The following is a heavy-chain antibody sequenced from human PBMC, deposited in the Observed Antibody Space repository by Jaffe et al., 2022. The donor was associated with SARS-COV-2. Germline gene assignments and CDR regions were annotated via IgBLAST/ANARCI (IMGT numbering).Heavy chain of an antibody. D-gene: IGHD2-15*01. Sequence: EVQLLESGGDLVQPGGSLRLSCAGSGFTFNNYIMSWVRQAPGKGLEWVAAISGSGGTTHYAESLRGRFTISRDNSKNTLYLQMSSLRAEDTAVYFCVRDDDRWSWDYWGQGTLVTVSS. CDR2: ISGSGGTT. CDR3: VRDDDRWSWDY. J-gene: IGHJ4*02. V-gene: IGHV3-23*01. CDR1: GFTFNNYI.